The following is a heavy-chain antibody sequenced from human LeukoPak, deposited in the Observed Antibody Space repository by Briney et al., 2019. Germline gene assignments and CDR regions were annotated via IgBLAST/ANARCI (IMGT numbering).Heavy chain of an antibody. CDR1: GYTSTSFG. CDR2: ISTYNGHT. D-gene: IGHD1-14*01. CDR3: ARGAMVEPLDY. V-gene: IGHV1-18*01. J-gene: IGHJ4*02. Sequence: EASVKVSCKASGYTSTSFGITWVRQAPGQGLEWMGWISTYNGHTNYAQKLKGRVTMTRDTSTSTAYMELRSLGSDDTAVYYCARGAMVEPLDYWGQGTLVTVSS.